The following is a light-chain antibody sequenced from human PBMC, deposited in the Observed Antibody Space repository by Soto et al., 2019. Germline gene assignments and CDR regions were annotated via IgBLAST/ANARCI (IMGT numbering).Light chain of an antibody. V-gene: IGKV3-20*01. CDR3: QQYNNWPRT. CDR1: QSVTSSY. J-gene: IGKJ1*01. CDR2: GAS. Sequence: EIVLTQSPGTLSLSPGERATLSCRASQSVTSSYLAWYQQKPGQAPRLVMYGASIRTSGIPDRFGGSGSGSAFTLPTSSLQPEDFAVYYCQQYNNWPRTFGQGTKVDIK.